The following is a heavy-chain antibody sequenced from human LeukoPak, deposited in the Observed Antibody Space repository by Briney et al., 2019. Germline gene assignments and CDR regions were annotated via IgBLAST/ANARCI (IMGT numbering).Heavy chain of an antibody. J-gene: IGHJ5*02. CDR3: ARDSYVDSEAVRWFDP. CDR2: IYRSGPT. V-gene: IGHV3-66*01. Sequence: GGSLRLSCAASGFTVSSNYMSWVRQAPGKGLEWVSVIYRSGPTYYADSVKGRFTISRDNSKNTLYLQMHSLRVEDTAVYYCARDSYVDSEAVRWFDPWGQGTLVTVSS. CDR1: GFTVSSNY. D-gene: IGHD4-17*01.